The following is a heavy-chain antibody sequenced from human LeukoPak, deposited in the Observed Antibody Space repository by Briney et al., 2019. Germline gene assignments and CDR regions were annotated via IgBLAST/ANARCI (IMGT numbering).Heavy chain of an antibody. Sequence: SETLSLTCTVSGGSISSYYWSWIRQPPGKGLEWIGYIYYSGSTNYNPSLKSRVTISVDTSKNQFSLKLSSVTAADTAVYYCARVGSKEVATIDYYYYGMDVWGQGTTVTVSS. D-gene: IGHD5-12*01. J-gene: IGHJ6*02. CDR3: ARVGSKEVATIDYYYYGMDV. V-gene: IGHV4-59*01. CDR2: IYYSGST. CDR1: GGSISSYY.